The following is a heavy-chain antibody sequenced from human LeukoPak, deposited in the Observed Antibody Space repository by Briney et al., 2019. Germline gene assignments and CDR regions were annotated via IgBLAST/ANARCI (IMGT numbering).Heavy chain of an antibody. CDR2: TYYRSKWYN. Sequence: SQTLSLTCAISGDSVSSNSAAWNWIRQSPSRGLEWLGRTYYRSKWYNEYAVSVKIRITINPDTSTNQFSLHLNSVTPEDTAVYYCARDPNESPNFWFDPWGQGTLVTVSS. D-gene: IGHD4/OR15-4a*01. CDR3: ARDPNESPNFWFDP. CDR1: GDSVSSNSAA. V-gene: IGHV6-1*01. J-gene: IGHJ5*02.